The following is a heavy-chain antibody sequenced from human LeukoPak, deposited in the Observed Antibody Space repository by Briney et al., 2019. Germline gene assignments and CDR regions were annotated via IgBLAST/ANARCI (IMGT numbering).Heavy chain of an antibody. CDR1: GGSISSYY. J-gene: IGHJ4*02. CDR2: IYYSGST. Sequence: SETLSLTCTVSGGSISSYYWSWIRQPPGKGLEWIGYIYYSGSTNYNPSLKSRVTMSVDTSKNQFSLKLSSVTAADTAVYYCARASGDDHRFDYWGQGTLVTVSS. CDR3: ARASGDDHRFDY. V-gene: IGHV4-59*12. D-gene: IGHD1-26*01.